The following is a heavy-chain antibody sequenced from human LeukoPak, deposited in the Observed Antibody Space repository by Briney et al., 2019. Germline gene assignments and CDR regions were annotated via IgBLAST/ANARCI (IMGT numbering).Heavy chain of an antibody. CDR3: ARDGWNGGPGLDY. Sequence: GGSLRLSCPASGFTFSSYAMSWVRQAPGKGLEWVSAISGSGGSTYYANSVKGRFTISRNNYKNTLYMQMNSLRAEDTAVYYCARDGWNGGPGLDYWGQGTLVTVSS. J-gene: IGHJ4*02. CDR1: GFTFSSYA. V-gene: IGHV3-23*01. D-gene: IGHD1-1*01. CDR2: ISGSGGST.